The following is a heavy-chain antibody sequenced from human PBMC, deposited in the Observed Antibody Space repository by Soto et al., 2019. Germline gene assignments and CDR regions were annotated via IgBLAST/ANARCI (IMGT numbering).Heavy chain of an antibody. J-gene: IGHJ4*02. CDR2: IKQDGSGK. CDR3: ARDRGGWYEYYFDY. V-gene: IGHV3-7*05. D-gene: IGHD6-19*01. CDR1: GFTFSSYW. Sequence: PGGSLRLSCAASGFTFSSYWMSWVRQAPGKGLEWVANIKQDGSGKYYVDSVKGRFTISRDNAKNSLYLQMNSLRAEDTVVYYCARDRGGWYEYYFDYWGQGTLVTVSS.